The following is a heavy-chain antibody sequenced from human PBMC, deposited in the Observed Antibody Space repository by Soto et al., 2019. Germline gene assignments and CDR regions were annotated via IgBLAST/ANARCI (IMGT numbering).Heavy chain of an antibody. D-gene: IGHD1-26*01. CDR3: ARYLAKGGGRAGFDY. CDR1: GDTFTANY. CDR2: INPKSGGT. V-gene: IGHV1-2*02. Sequence: QVQLLQSGAEVKKPGASVKVSCKASGDTFTANYIHWVRQAPGQGFEWMGWINPKSGGTKYPQKFQGRVTMARDTSLSTVYMTLTRLTSDDTAVYYCARYLAKGGGRAGFDYWGQGTLVTVSS. J-gene: IGHJ4*02.